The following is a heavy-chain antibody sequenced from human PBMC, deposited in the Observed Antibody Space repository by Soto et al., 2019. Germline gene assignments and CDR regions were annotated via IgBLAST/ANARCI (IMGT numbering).Heavy chain of an antibody. CDR2: INPFDGSR. V-gene: IGHV1-46*03. CDR3: FREDHGETSPFDH. CDR1: GYIFTSYY. Sequence: ASVKVSCKASGYIFTSYYIHWVRQAPGQGLEWMGWINPFDGSRMFAQSFQGRVTMTRDTSTSTVYMEVSSLRSEDTAVYYCFREDHGETSPFDHWGQRTLVTVSS. J-gene: IGHJ4*02.